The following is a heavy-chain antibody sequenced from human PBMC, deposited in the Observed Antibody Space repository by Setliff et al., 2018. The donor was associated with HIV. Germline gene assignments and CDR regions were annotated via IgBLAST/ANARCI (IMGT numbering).Heavy chain of an antibody. J-gene: IGHJ2*01. V-gene: IGHV1-69*10. D-gene: IGHD3-10*01. Sequence: SVKVSCKASGGTFSSYGISWVRQAPGQGLEWMGGIIPIFGIANYARKFQGRVTMTEDTSTDTAYMEMSGLRSEDTAVYYCARDDHYYDSGSYYSDWYFDLWGRGTLVTVSS. CDR3: ARDDHYYDSGSYYSDWYFDL. CDR1: GGTFSSYG. CDR2: IIPIFGIA.